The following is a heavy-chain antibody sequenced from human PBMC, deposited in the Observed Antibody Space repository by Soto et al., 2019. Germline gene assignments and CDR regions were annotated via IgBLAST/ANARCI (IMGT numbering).Heavy chain of an antibody. CDR2: IYYTGST. V-gene: IGHV4-59*01. D-gene: IGHD2-2*01. J-gene: IGHJ4*02. CDR3: VNSTSWYYFDY. Sequence: SETLSLTCTVSGGSISRYYWTWIRQPPGKGLEWIGYIYYTGSTKYNPSLKSRVTFSVDTSKNQLSLKLSSVTAADTAVYYCVNSTSWYYFDYWGQGTLVTVSS. CDR1: GGSISRYY.